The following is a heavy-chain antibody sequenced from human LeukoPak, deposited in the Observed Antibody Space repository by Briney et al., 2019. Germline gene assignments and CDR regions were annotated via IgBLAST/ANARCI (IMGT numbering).Heavy chain of an antibody. CDR3: GKTTTGYSSGQKPAWPVDY. J-gene: IGHJ4*02. V-gene: IGHV3-23*01. CDR1: GFTFGSYA. D-gene: IGHD6-19*01. CDR2: IFGSGGSA. Sequence: GGSLRLSCEASGFTFGSYAMNWVRQAPGKGLEWVAGIFGSGGSAHYADSAKGRFTISRDNSKNTVYLQINSLRAEDTAVYYCGKTTTGYSSGQKPAWPVDYWGQGTLVTASS.